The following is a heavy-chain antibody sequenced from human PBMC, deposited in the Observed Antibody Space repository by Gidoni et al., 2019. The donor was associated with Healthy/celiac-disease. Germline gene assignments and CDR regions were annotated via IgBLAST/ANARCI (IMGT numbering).Heavy chain of an antibody. D-gene: IGHD3-22*01. CDR3: AIDSSGYYLSDPWWYFDL. J-gene: IGHJ2*01. CDR2: IIPIFGTA. V-gene: IGHV1-69*01. Sequence: QVQLVQSGAEVKKPGSSVKVSCKASGGTFRRYAISWVRQAPGQGLEWMGGIIPIFGTANYAQKFQGRVTITADESTSTAYMELSSLRSEDTAVYYCAIDSSGYYLSDPWWYFDLWGRGTLVTVSS. CDR1: GGTFRRYA.